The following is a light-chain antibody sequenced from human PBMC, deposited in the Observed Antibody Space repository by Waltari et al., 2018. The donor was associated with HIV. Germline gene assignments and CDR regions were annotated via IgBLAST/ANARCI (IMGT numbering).Light chain of an antibody. CDR3: ATWDGSLNAWV. J-gene: IGLJ3*02. CDR2: SNN. V-gene: IGLV1-44*01. CDR1: SPNLGSYS. Sequence: QSVVTQPTSASGTPGQRVTISCSGSSPNLGSYSLIWYQQLPGTAPKLLIVSNNQRPSGVPDRFSGSKSGTSASLAISGLQSEDEADYYCATWDGSLNAWVFGGGTKLTVL.